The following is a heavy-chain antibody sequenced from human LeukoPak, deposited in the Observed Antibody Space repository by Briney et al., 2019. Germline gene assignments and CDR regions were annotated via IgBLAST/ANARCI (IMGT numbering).Heavy chain of an antibody. J-gene: IGHJ3*02. V-gene: IGHV3-23*01. Sequence: GGSLRLSCAASGFTFSSYAMRWVRQAAGKGLEWVSAISGSGGSTYYADSVKGRFTISRDNSKNTLYLQMNSLRAEDTAVYYCANLEGAYAFDIWGQGTMVTVSS. D-gene: IGHD4/OR15-4a*01. CDR2: ISGSGGST. CDR1: GFTFSSYA. CDR3: ANLEGAYAFDI.